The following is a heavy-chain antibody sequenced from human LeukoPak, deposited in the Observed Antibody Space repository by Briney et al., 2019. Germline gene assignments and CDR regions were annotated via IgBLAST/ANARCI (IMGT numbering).Heavy chain of an antibody. D-gene: IGHD2-2*01. J-gene: IGHJ3*02. CDR3: ARYCSSTNCHDAFDI. Sequence: GGSLRLSCAASGCTFSNYWMSWVRQAPGKGLEWVGNINQDGSEKYYVDSVKARFTISRNNAKNSLYLQMSSLRAEDTALYYCARYCSSTNCHDAFDIWGQGTMVTVSS. V-gene: IGHV3-7*01. CDR1: GCTFSNYW. CDR2: INQDGSEK.